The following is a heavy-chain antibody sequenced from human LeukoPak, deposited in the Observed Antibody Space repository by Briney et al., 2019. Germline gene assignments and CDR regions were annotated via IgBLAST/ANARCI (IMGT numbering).Heavy chain of an antibody. J-gene: IGHJ6*03. Sequence: ASVKVSCKASGYTFTSYDINWVRQATGQGLEWMGWMSPNSGNTGYAQKFQGRVTMTRNTSISTAYMELSSLRSEDTAVYYCARAPARRSGSPQGYYYHMDVWGKGTTVTASS. CDR3: ARAPARRSGSPQGYYYHMDV. CDR2: MSPNSGNT. CDR1: GYTFTSYD. D-gene: IGHD3-10*01. V-gene: IGHV1-8*01.